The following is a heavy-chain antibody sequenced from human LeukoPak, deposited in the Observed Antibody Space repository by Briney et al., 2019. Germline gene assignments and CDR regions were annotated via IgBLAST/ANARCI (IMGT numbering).Heavy chain of an antibody. CDR1: GFTLSSYS. J-gene: IGHJ4*02. CDR2: ISSSSSKI. V-gene: IGHV3-48*02. Sequence: GGSLRLSCAASGFTLSSYSMNWVRQAPGKGLEWVSYISSSSSKIYYADSVKGRFTISRDNAKNSLYLQMNSLRDEDTAVYYCARDGYYDILTGYSPSFDYWGQGILVTVSS. CDR3: ARDGYYDILTGYSPSFDY. D-gene: IGHD3-9*01.